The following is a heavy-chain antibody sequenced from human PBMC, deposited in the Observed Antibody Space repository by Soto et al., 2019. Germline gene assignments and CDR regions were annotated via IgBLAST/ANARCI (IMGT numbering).Heavy chain of an antibody. V-gene: IGHV3-15*07. CDR3: TTDSYSSIIVVRFDY. Sequence: GRPLRLSCAASCFTFSNAWINWVRQAPGKGLELVGRIKSKTDGGTADYAAPVKGRFAVSRDYSKNMVYLQMTSLKTEDTGIYYCTTDSYSSIIVVRFDYWGQGTVVTVSP. J-gene: IGHJ4*02. CDR1: CFTFSNAW. D-gene: IGHD1-26*01. CDR2: IKSKTDGGTA.